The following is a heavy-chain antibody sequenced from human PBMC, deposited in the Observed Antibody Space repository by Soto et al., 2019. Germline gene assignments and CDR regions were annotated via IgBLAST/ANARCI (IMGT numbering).Heavy chain of an antibody. Sequence: QVQLVESGGGVVQPGRSLRLSCAASGFSISRSAMHWVRQAPGKGLEWVAVIAYDGSNKWYADSAKGRFTISRDNSKNTLYLDMSSLRAEDTAIYFCARDLQAGDDNVNWFAPWGKGTLVTVSS. D-gene: IGHD1-1*01. CDR1: GFSISRSA. V-gene: IGHV3-30-3*01. CDR3: ARDLQAGDDNVNWFAP. CDR2: IAYDGSNK. J-gene: IGHJ5*02.